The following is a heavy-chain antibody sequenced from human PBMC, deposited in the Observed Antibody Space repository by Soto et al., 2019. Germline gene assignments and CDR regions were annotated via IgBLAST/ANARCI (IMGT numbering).Heavy chain of an antibody. J-gene: IGHJ6*02. CDR3: ARGPPVDPTLYYYYGMDV. CDR1: GGTFSSYA. CDR2: IIPIFGTA. Sequence: ASVKVSCKASGGTFSSYAISWVRQAPGQGLEWMGGIIPIFGTANYAQKFQGRVTITADESTSTAYMELSSLRSEDTAVYYCARGPPVDPTLYYYYGMDVWGQGTTVTVSS. V-gene: IGHV1-69*13.